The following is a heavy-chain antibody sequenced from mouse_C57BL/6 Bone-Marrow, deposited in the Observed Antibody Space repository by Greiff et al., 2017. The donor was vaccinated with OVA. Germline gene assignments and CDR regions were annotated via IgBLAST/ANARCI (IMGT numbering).Heavy chain of an antibody. CDR2: IYPRSGNT. D-gene: IGHD2-4*01. V-gene: IGHV1-81*01. Sequence: LQESGAELARPGASVKLSCKASGYTFTSYGISWVKQRTGQGLEWIGEIYPRSGNTYYNEKFKGKATLTADKSSSTAYMELRSLTSEDSAVYFCADYDHSYWYFDVWGTGTTVTVSS. J-gene: IGHJ1*03. CDR3: ADYDHSYWYFDV. CDR1: GYTFTSYG.